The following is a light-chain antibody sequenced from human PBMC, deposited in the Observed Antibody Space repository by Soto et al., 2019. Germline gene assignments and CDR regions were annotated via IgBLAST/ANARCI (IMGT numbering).Light chain of an antibody. V-gene: IGLV2-14*01. CDR3: NSYRSTSARYV. CDR2: DVS. Sequence: QSVLTPPASVSGSPGQSITISCTGTNIEVGGYKNVSWYQQHPGKAPRLIISDVSNRPSGVSNRFSGSKSGNTASLTISGLQAEDEADYYCNSYRSTSARYVFGTGTKVTVL. J-gene: IGLJ1*01. CDR1: NIEVGGYKN.